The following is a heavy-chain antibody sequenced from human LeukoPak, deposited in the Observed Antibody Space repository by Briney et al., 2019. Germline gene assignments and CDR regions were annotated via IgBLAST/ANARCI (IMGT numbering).Heavy chain of an antibody. Sequence: PSQTLSLTCTVSGGSISSGSYYWTWIRQPAGKGLEWIGRISTTGSTNYNPSLESRVTISVDTSTNQFSLRLSSVTAADTAMYYCARGPFYGDSVRFDYWGQGTLVTVSS. CDR3: ARGPFYGDSVRFDY. CDR1: GGSISSGSYY. D-gene: IGHD4-17*01. V-gene: IGHV4-61*02. CDR2: ISTTGST. J-gene: IGHJ4*02.